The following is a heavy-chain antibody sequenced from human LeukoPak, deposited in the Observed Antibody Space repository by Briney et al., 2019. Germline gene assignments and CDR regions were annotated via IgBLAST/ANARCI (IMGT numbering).Heavy chain of an antibody. CDR2: LYSVGST. J-gene: IGHJ2*01. CDR1: GGSISSGCYY. CDR3: ARDSSGDYWYFGL. D-gene: IGHD4-17*01. Sequence: SQTLSLTCTVSGGSISSGCYYWRWLRQHPEKGLEWLGYLYSVGSTYYNPSLKSRVTISVDTSKNQVSLKMNSVTAADTAVYYCARDSSGDYWYFGLWGRGTLVTVSS. V-gene: IGHV4-31*03.